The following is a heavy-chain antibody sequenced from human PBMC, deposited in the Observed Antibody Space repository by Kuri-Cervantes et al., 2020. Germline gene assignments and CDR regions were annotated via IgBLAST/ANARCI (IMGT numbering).Heavy chain of an antibody. V-gene: IGHV3-66*01. D-gene: IGHD6-19*01. CDR2: IYSGGST. CDR3: AKGEGSGHSSGYYFDY. Sequence: GESLKISCAASGFTVSSNYMSWVRQAPGKGLEWVSVIYSGGSTYYADSVKGRFTISRDNSKNTLYLQMNSLRAEDTAVYYCAKGEGSGHSSGYYFDYWGLGTLVTVSS. CDR1: GFTVSSNY. J-gene: IGHJ4*02.